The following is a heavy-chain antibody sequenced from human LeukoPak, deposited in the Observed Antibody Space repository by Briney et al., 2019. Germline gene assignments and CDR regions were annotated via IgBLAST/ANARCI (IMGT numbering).Heavy chain of an antibody. J-gene: IGHJ3*02. D-gene: IGHD1-26*01. Sequence: SVKVSCKASGGTFSSYAISWVRQAPGQGLEWMGGIIPIFGTANYAQKFQGRVTITTDESTSTAYMELSSRRSEDTAVYYCARERGSGSYRLDAFDIWGQGTMVTVSS. V-gene: IGHV1-69*05. CDR2: IIPIFGTA. CDR3: ARERGSGSYRLDAFDI. CDR1: GGTFSSYA.